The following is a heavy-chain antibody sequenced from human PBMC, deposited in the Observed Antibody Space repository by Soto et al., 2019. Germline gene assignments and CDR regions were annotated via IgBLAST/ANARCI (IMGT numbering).Heavy chain of an antibody. D-gene: IGHD3-22*01. V-gene: IGHV4-30-2*01. CDR3: ASGGLIYDHSGYSLPNRFDP. CDR2: VYHPGST. CDR1: CVSILKGHYL. Sequence: ASDTLSLTYAVSCVSILKGHYLWSWIRQPPWKGLEWIGFVYHPGSTYYNHSLKSRVTMSVDRSRNQFYLSLRSVTVADTAVYFGASGGLIYDHSGYSLPNRFDPWGQGTLVTVSS. J-gene: IGHJ5*02.